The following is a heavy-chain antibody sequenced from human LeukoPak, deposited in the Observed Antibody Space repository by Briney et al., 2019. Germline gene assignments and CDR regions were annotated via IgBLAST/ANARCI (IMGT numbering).Heavy chain of an antibody. CDR2: MNPNSGNT. J-gene: IGHJ5*02. D-gene: IGHD1-26*01. Sequence: ASVTVSCKASGYTFTSYDINWVRQATGQGLEWMGWMNPNSGNTGYAQKLQGRVTMTRNTSISTAYMELSSLRSDDTAVYYCARGRGRGSYKDWFDPWGQGTLVTVSS. V-gene: IGHV1-8*01. CDR1: GYTFTSYD. CDR3: ARGRGRGSYKDWFDP.